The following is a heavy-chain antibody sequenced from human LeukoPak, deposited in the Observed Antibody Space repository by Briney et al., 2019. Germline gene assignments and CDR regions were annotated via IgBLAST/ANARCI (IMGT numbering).Heavy chain of an antibody. CDR1: GGSISSSSYY. J-gene: IGHJ4*02. Sequence: SETLSLTCTVSGGSISSSSYYWGWIRQPPGKGLEWIGSIYYSGSTYYNPSLKSRVTISVDTSKNQFSLKLSSVTAADTAVYYCARGRGHLNGDCGGDCYYLGDWGQGTLVTVSS. V-gene: IGHV4-39*01. CDR3: ARGRGHLNGDCGGDCYYLGD. CDR2: IYYSGST. D-gene: IGHD2-21*02.